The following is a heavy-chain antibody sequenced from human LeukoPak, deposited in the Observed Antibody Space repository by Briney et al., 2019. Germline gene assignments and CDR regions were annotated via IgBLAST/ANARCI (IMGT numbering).Heavy chain of an antibody. D-gene: IGHD4-17*01. CDR1: GGSISSYY. CDR3: AREPTVPYYYYYYMDV. V-gene: IGHV4-4*07. J-gene: IGHJ6*03. Sequence: SETLSLTCTVSGGSISSYYWTWIRQPAGKGLEWIGRIYTSGSTNYNPSLKSRVTMSLDKSKNQFSLKLSSVTAADTAVYYCAREPTVPYYYYYYMDVWGKGTTVTVSS. CDR2: IYTSGST.